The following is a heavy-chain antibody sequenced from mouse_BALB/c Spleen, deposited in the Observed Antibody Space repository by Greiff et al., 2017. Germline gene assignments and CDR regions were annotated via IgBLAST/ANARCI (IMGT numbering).Heavy chain of an antibody. V-gene: IGHV5-6-3*01. CDR2: INSNGGST. J-gene: IGHJ4*01. CDR1: GFTFSSYG. Sequence: EVMLVESGGGLVQPGGSLKLSCAASGFTFSSYGMSWVRQTPDKRLELVATINSNGGSTYYPDSVKGRFTISRDNAKNTLYLQMSSLKSEDTAMYYCARGAHAAMDYWGQGTSVTVSS. CDR3: ARGAHAAMDY.